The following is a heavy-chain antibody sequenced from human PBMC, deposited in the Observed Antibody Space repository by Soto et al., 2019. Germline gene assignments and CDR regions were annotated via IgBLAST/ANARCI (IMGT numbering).Heavy chain of an antibody. CDR2: ISAYNGNT. D-gene: IGHD4-17*01. J-gene: IGHJ6*02. CDR3: AREKTTGSYYGMDV. CDR1: GYTFTSYG. V-gene: IGHV1-18*01. Sequence: ASVKVSCKASGYTFTSYGISWVRQAPGQGLEWMGWISAYNGNTNYAQKLQGRVTMTTDTSTSTAYMEMRSLRSDDTAVYYCAREKTTGSYYGMDVWGQGTTVTVSS.